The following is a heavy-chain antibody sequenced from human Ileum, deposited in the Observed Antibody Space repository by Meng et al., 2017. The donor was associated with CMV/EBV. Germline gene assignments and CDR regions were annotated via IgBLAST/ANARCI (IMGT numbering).Heavy chain of an antibody. CDR3: ARGTAYDSTKGPFDY. CDR2: IIPIFGTA. D-gene: IGHD3-22*01. CDR1: GGTFSSYA. Sequence: SGGTFSSYAISWVRQAPGQGLEWMGGIIPIFGTANYAQKFLGRVTITTDESTSTAYMELSSLRSEDTAVYYCARGTAYDSTKGPFDYWGQGTLVTVSS. V-gene: IGHV1-69*05. J-gene: IGHJ4*02.